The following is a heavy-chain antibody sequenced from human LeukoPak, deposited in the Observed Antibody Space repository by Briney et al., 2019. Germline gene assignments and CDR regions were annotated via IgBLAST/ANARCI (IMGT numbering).Heavy chain of an antibody. V-gene: IGHV4-31*11. J-gene: IGHJ3*02. CDR1: GGSFSGYY. Sequence: PSETLSLTCAVYGGSFSGYYWSWIRQHPGKGLEWIGYIYYSGSTYYNPSLKSRVTISVDTSKNQFSLKLSSVTAADTAVYYCARDTNTGDAFDIWGQGTMVTVSS. CDR2: IYYSGST. CDR3: ARDTNTGDAFDI. D-gene: IGHD1-14*01.